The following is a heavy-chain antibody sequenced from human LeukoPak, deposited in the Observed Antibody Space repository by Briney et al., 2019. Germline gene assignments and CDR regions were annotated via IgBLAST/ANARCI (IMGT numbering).Heavy chain of an antibody. CDR2: IIPIFGTA. D-gene: IGHD3-10*01. V-gene: IGHV1-69*05. CDR1: GGTFSSYA. CDR3: ASTHPGVYYYYMDV. J-gene: IGHJ6*03. Sequence: ASVKVSCKASGGTFSSYAISWVRQAPGQGLEWMGAIIPIFGTANYAQKFQGRVTITTDESTSTAYMELSSLRSEDTAVYYCASTHPGVYYYYMDVWGKGTTLTVSS.